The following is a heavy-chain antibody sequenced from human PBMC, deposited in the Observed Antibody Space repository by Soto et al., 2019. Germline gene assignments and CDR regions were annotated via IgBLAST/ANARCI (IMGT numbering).Heavy chain of an antibody. CDR1: GFTFSSYA. J-gene: IGHJ5*02. CDR2: ISGSGGST. Sequence: PGGSLRLSCAASGFTFSSYAMSWVRQAPGKGLEWVSAISGSGGSTYYADSVKGRFTISRDNSKNTLYLQMNSLRAEDTAVYYCAKDWAPDSSGYYYDWFDPWGQGTLVTVSS. V-gene: IGHV3-23*01. CDR3: AKDWAPDSSGYYYDWFDP. D-gene: IGHD3-22*01.